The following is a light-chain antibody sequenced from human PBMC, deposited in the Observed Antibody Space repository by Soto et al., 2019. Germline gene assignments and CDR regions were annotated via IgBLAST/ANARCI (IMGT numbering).Light chain of an antibody. CDR2: DTS. CDR3: QRRNNWPPGLT. Sequence: EIVLTQSPAILSWSPGERATLCCRASQSVSSFLAWYQQKPGQAPRLVMYDTSKRATGIPARFSGSGSGTDFTLTISSLEPEDFAIYYCQRRNNWPPGLTFGGGTTVEF. CDR1: QSVSSF. J-gene: IGKJ4*01. V-gene: IGKV3-11*01.